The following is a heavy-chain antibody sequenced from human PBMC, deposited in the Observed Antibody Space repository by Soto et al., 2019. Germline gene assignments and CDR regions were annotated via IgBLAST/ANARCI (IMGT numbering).Heavy chain of an antibody. CDR1: GGSISSYY. J-gene: IGHJ4*02. CDR2: IYYSGST. D-gene: IGHD3-22*01. V-gene: IGHV4-59*12. CDR3: ARDPSDYYDSSGYSKGPFDY. Sequence: SSETLSLTCTVSGGSISSYYWSWIRQPPGKGLEWIGYIYYSGSTNYNPSLKSRVTISVDTSKNQFSLKLGSVTAADTAVYYCARDPSDYYDSSGYSKGPFDYWGQGTLVTVSS.